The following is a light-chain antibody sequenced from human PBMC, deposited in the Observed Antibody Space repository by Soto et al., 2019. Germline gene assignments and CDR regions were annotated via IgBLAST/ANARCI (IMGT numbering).Light chain of an antibody. CDR3: SSDTSTLV. Sequence: QSALTQPASVSGSPGQSITISCTGTSSDVGGYNYVSGYQQHPGKAPKLMIYEVSNRPSGVSNRFSGSKSGNTASLTISGLQAEDEADYYCSSDTSTLVFGGGTKLTVL. V-gene: IGLV2-14*01. CDR1: SSDVGGYNY. CDR2: EVS. J-gene: IGLJ2*01.